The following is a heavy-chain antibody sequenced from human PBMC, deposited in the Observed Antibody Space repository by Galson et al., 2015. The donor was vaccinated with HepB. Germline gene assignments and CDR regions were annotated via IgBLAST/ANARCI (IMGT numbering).Heavy chain of an antibody. D-gene: IGHD4-11*01. CDR3: ARAYSNFGSAPPQAIDY. Sequence: SVKVSCKASGYTFTGYSMHWVRQAPGQGLEWMGRINPNSGVTIYAQNFQGRVTMTSGTSINTVYMQLSRLRSDDTAVYYCARAYSNFGSAPPQAIDYWGQGTLVTVSS. J-gene: IGHJ4*02. CDR1: GYTFTGYS. CDR2: INPNSGVT. V-gene: IGHV1-2*06.